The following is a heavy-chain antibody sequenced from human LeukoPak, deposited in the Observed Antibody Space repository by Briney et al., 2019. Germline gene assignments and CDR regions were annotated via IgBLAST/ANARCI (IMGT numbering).Heavy chain of an antibody. J-gene: IGHJ3*02. CDR1: GFTFSSYA. CDR3: ARALFGDQAKMGAFDI. CDR2: ISSNGGST. Sequence: GGSLRLSCAASGFTFSSYAMHWVRQAPGKGLEYVSAISSNGGSTYYANSVKGRFTISRDNYKNTLYLQMGSLRAEDMAVYYCARALFGDQAKMGAFDIWGQGTMVTVSS. V-gene: IGHV3-64*01. D-gene: IGHD4-17*01.